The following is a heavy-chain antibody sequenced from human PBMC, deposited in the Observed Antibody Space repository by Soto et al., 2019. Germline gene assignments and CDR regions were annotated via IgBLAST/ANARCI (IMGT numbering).Heavy chain of an antibody. CDR3: ASDSDFWSGSHGMDV. D-gene: IGHD3-3*01. Sequence: GASVKVSCKASGYTFTSYYMHWVRQAPGQGLEWMGIINPSGGSTSYAQKFQGRVTMTRDTSTSTVYMELSSLRSEDTAVYYCASDSDFWSGSHGMDVWGQGTTVTVSS. J-gene: IGHJ6*02. V-gene: IGHV1-46*01. CDR1: GYTFTSYY. CDR2: INPSGGST.